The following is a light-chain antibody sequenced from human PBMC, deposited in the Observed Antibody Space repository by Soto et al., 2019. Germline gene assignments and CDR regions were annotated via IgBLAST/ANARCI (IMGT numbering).Light chain of an antibody. J-gene: IGLJ2*01. CDR1: SSDIGTYNL. CDR2: EGI. V-gene: IGLV2-14*02. CDR3: SSYTSSSTVV. Sequence: QSALTQPASVSGSPGQSITISCTGTSSDIGTYNLVSWYQHYPGKAPKLMIYEGIKRPSGVSNRFSGSKSGNTAFLTISGLQAEDEADYYCSSYTSSSTVVFGGGTKVTVL.